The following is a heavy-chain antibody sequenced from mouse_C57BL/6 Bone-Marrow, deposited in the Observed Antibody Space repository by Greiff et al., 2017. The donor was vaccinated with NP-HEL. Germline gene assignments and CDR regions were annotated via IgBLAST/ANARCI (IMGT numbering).Heavy chain of an antibody. J-gene: IGHJ4*01. CDR3: ARDLLTTVADYYAMDY. Sequence: ESGPGLVKPSQSLSLTCSVTGYSITSGYYWNWIRQFPGNKLEWMGYISYDGSNNYNPSLKNRISITRDTSKNQFFLKLNSVTTEDTATYYCARDLLTTVADYYAMDYWGQGTSVTVSS. V-gene: IGHV3-6*01. D-gene: IGHD1-1*01. CDR2: ISYDGSN. CDR1: GYSITSGYY.